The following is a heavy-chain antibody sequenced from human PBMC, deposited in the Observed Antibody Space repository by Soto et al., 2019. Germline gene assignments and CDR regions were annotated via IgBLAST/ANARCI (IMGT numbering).Heavy chain of an antibody. Sequence: ASVKVSCKASGYTFTSCGISWVRHAPGQGLEWMGWISAYNGNTNYAQKLQGRVTMTTDTSTSTAYMELRSLRSEDTAVYYCARDRGPSSGYYPYWFDPWGQGTLVTVSS. J-gene: IGHJ5*02. CDR2: ISAYNGNT. V-gene: IGHV1-18*01. CDR3: ARDRGPSSGYYPYWFDP. D-gene: IGHD3-22*01. CDR1: GYTFTSCG.